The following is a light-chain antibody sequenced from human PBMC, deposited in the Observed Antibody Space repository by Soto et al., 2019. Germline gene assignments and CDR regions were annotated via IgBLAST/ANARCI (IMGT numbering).Light chain of an antibody. CDR3: QQFHTIPWT. V-gene: IGKV4-1*01. CDR2: WAS. Sequence: IVMTQSPDSLALSLCDRPALDCKSSQTVLNSSNNKTYLAWYRQRPGQPPTLLINWASTRQSGVPARFRGSGSGTEFTLTITDLQAEDLAVYYCQQFHTIPWTFGQGTKVDNK. CDR1: QTVLNSSNNKTY. J-gene: IGKJ1*01.